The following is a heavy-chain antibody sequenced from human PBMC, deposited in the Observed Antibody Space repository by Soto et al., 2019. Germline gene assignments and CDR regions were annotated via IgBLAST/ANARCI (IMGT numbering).Heavy chain of an antibody. V-gene: IGHV3-33*01. CDR3: ARDLPSYYDFWSGYVPQSPPYYYGMDV. Sequence: GGSLRLSCAASGFTFSSYGMHWVRQAPGKGLEWVAVIWYDGSNKYYADSVKGRFTISRDNSKNTLYLQMNSLRAEDTAVYYCARDLPSYYDFWSGYVPQSPPYYYGMDVWGQGTTVTVSS. D-gene: IGHD3-3*01. CDR2: IWYDGSNK. CDR1: GFTFSSYG. J-gene: IGHJ6*02.